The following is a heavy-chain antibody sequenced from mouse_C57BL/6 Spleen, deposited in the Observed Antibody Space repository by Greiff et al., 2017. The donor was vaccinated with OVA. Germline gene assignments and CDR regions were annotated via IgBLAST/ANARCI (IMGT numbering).Heavy chain of an antibody. CDR3: TGVYYAMDY. V-gene: IGHV14-4*01. CDR2: IDPENGDT. J-gene: IGHJ4*01. Sequence: EVQLQQSGAELVRPGASVKLSCTASGFNIKDDYMHWVKQRPEQGLEWIGWIDPENGDTEYASKFQGKATITADTSSNTAYLQLSSLSSEDTAVYYCTGVYYAMDYWGQGTSVTVAS. CDR1: GFNIKDDY.